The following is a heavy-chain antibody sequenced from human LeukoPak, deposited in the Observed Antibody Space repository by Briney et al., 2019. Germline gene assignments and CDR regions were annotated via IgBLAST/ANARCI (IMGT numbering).Heavy chain of an antibody. CDR1: GGSVSSGSYY. V-gene: IGHV4-61*01. Sequence: SETLSLTCTVSGGSVSSGSYYWSWIRQPPGKGLEWIGYIYCSGSTNYSPSLESRVTISVDTSKNQFSLKLSSVTAADTAVYYCARVVVAATKWFDPWGQGTLVTVSS. D-gene: IGHD2-15*01. CDR3: ARVVVAATKWFDP. J-gene: IGHJ5*02. CDR2: IYCSGST.